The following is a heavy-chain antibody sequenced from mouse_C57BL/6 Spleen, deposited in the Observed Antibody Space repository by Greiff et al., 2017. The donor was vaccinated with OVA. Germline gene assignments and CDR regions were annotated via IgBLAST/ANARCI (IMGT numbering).Heavy chain of an antibody. CDR1: GFNIKDYY. V-gene: IGHV14-1*01. Sequence: VQLQQSGAELVRPGASVKLSCTASGFNIKDYYMHWVKQRPEQGLEWIGRIDPEDGDPEYAPKFQGKATMTADTASNTAYLQLSSLTSEDTAVYYCTTNDGWFAYWGQGTLVTVSA. CDR2: IDPEDGDP. CDR3: TTNDGWFAY. D-gene: IGHD2-12*01. J-gene: IGHJ3*01.